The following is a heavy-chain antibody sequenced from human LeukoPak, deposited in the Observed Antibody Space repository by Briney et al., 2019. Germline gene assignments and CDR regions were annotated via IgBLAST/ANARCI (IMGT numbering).Heavy chain of an antibody. V-gene: IGHV1-2*02. D-gene: IGHD1-14*01. CDR1: GYTFTGYY. J-gene: IGHJ3*02. CDR2: INPNSGGT. CDR3: ARVKRPGGAFDI. Sequence: AASVKVSCKASGYTFTGYYMHWVRQAPGQGLEWMGWINPNSGGTNYAQEFQGRVTMTRDTSISTAYMELSRLRSDDTAVYYCARVKRPGGAFDIWGQGTMVTVSS.